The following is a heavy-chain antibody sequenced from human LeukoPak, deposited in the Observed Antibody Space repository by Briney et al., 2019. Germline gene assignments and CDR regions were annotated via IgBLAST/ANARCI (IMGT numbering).Heavy chain of an antibody. CDR3: ARGAVGGVISTPYYYYGMDV. Sequence: ASVKVSCKASVYTFTSYGISWVRQAPGQGLEWMGWISAYNGNTNYAQKLQGRVTMTTDTSTSTAYMELRSLRSDDTAVYYCARGAVGGVISTPYYYYGMDVWGQGTTVTVSS. CDR2: ISAYNGNT. V-gene: IGHV1-18*01. J-gene: IGHJ6*02. D-gene: IGHD3-16*02. CDR1: VYTFTSYG.